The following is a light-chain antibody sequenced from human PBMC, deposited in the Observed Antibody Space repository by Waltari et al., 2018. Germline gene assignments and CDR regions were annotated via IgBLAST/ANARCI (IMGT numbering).Light chain of an antibody. V-gene: IGLV2-8*01. CDR2: GVN. CDR1: SSDVGGYNY. J-gene: IGLJ1*01. Sequence: QSALTQPPSASGSPGQSVTISCTGPSSDVGGYNYVSWYQQYPGKAPKMMSYGVNKRPSGVPDRFAGSKSGNTSSLTVSGLQAEDEADYYCSSDVGYKNNYVFGTGTKVTVL. CDR3: SSDVGYKNNYV.